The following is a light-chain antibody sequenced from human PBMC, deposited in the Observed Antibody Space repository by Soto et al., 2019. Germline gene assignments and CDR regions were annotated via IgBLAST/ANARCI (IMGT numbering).Light chain of an antibody. J-gene: IGKJ4*01. Sequence: ASQLTQSPSSLSASVGDRVTITCRASQGINTGVAWYQQKPGKSPKLLIYETSNLASGVSLRFSGTGYGTQFSLTIGGLQPEDFATYHCQPFSAYPLTFGGGTQVEI. CDR3: QPFSAYPLT. CDR2: ETS. CDR1: QGINTG. V-gene: IGKV1-13*02.